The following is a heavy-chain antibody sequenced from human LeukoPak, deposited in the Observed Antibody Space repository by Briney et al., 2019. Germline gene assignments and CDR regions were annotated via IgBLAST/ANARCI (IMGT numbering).Heavy chain of an antibody. V-gene: IGHV3-23*01. CDR3: AKVNYDFWSGYYSPTPFYYYMDV. D-gene: IGHD3-3*01. J-gene: IGHJ6*03. CDR1: GFTFSSYA. Sequence: GGSLRLSCAASGFTFSSYAMSWVRQAPGKGLEWVSAISGSGGSTYYADSVKGRFTIPRDNSKNTLYLQMNSLRAEDTAVYYCAKVNYDFWSGYYSPTPFYYYMDVWGKGTTVTVSS. CDR2: ISGSGGST.